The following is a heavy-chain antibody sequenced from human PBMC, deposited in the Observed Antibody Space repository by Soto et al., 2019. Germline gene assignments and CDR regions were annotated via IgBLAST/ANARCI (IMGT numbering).Heavy chain of an antibody. D-gene: IGHD3-16*02. CDR1: GGFFSGYY. J-gene: IGHJ4*02. CDR2: INHSGST. V-gene: IGHV4-34*01. CDR3: ARMAADYDYVWGSYRPRFDY. Sequence: SETLSLTCAVYGGFFSGYYWSWIRQPPGKGLEWIGEINHSGSTNYNPSLKSRVTISVDTSKNQFSLKLSSVTAADTAVYYCARMAADYDYVWGSYRPRFDYWGQGTLVTVSS.